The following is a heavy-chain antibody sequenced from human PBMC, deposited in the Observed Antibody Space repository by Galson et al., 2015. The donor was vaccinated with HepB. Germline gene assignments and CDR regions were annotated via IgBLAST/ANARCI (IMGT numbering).Heavy chain of an antibody. CDR2: IDWDDDK. Sequence: PALVKPPQTLILTCTFSGFSLSTSGMCVSWIRQPPGKALEWLALIDWDDDKYYSTSLKTRLTISKDTSKNQVVLTMTNMDPVDTATYYCARIPVHPGAHFRYCSSTSCHGLIRQDYYYYGMDVWGQGTTVTVSS. V-gene: IGHV2-70*01. CDR1: GFSLSTSGMC. J-gene: IGHJ6*02. D-gene: IGHD2-2*01. CDR3: ARIPVHPGAHFRYCSSTSCHGLIRQDYYYYGMDV.